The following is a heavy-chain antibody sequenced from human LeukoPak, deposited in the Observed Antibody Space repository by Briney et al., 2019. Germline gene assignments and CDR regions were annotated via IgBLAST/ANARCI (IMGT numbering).Heavy chain of an antibody. Sequence: GGSLRLSCAASGLTFHNYAIHWVRQAPGKGLEWVSLTRGDGITTYFADSVKGRFTISRDNSKSSLFLQMNSLRTEDTALYYCARDHVYGGADYWGQGTLVTVSS. V-gene: IGHV3-43*02. D-gene: IGHD5/OR15-5a*01. CDR1: GLTFHNYA. CDR3: ARDHVYGGADY. CDR2: TRGDGITT. J-gene: IGHJ4*02.